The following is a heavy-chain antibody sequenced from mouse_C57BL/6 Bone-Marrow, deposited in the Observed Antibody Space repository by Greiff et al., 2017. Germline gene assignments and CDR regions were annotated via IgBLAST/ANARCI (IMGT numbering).Heavy chain of an antibody. CDR1: GYTFTSYW. D-gene: IGHD1-1*01. V-gene: IGHV1-64*01. Sequence: QVQLKESGAELVKPGASVKLSCKASGYTFTSYWMHWVKQRPGQGLEWIGMIHPNSGSTNYNEKFKSKATLTVDKSSSTAYMQLSSLTSEDSAVYYCESRGSSYENYAMDDWGQGTSVTVSS. J-gene: IGHJ4*01. CDR2: IHPNSGST. CDR3: ESRGSSYENYAMDD.